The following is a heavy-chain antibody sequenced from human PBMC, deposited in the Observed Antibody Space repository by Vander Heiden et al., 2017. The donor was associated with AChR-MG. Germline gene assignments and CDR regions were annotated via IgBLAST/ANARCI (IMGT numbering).Heavy chain of an antibody. CDR3: ARVRGGTSSGYYYYFDY. V-gene: IGHV4-31*03. CDR1: GGSLRGGGYY. CDR2: IYYSGST. Sequence: QVQLQESGPGLVKPSQTLSLTCTVPGGSLRGGGYYWSWIRQHPGKGLEWIGYIYYSGSTYYNPSLKSRVTISVDTSKNQFSLKLSSVTAADTAVYYCARVRGGTSSGYYYYFDYWGQGTLVTVSS. D-gene: IGHD3-22*01. J-gene: IGHJ4*02.